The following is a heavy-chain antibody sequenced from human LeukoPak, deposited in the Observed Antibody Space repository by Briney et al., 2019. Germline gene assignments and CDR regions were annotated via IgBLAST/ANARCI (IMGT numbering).Heavy chain of an antibody. CDR2: IAYTGAGT. V-gene: IGHV3-23*01. D-gene: IGHD6-19*01. J-gene: IGHJ4*02. CDR3: ARDFSAWSRDY. Sequence: GGSLTLSCGASGFTFNTYGMTWVRQAPGKGLEWVSTIAYTGAGTYYADSVKGRFTISRDNFKNTVYLQMNSLRVEDTAVYYCARDFSAWSRDYWGQGTLVTVST. CDR1: GFTFNTYG.